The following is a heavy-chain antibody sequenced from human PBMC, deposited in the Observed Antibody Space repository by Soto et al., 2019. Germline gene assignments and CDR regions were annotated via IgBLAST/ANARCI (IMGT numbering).Heavy chain of an antibody. CDR3: ARCSRNSCYSYGVDV. V-gene: IGHV3-48*02. Sequence: GGSLGLACAASGFTFSNCGMTWVRQTPGKGLEGVSYISDSGATKHYADSVKGRFTISRDNGKDSLYLQMNSLRDEDTAVYFCARCSRNSCYSYGVDVWGQGATVTVSS. J-gene: IGHJ6*02. CDR2: ISDSGATK. CDR1: GFTFSNCG. D-gene: IGHD2-15*01.